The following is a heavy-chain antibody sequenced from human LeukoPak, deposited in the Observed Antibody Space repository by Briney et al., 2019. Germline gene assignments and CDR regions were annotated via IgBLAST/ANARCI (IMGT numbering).Heavy chain of an antibody. D-gene: IGHD3-16*02. J-gene: IGHJ4*02. CDR2: IYYSGST. CDR3: ARDHVITFGGVIVPYYFDY. Sequence: PSETLSLTCTVSGGSISSSSYYWGWIRQPPGKGLEWIGSIYYSGSTNYNPSLKSRVTISVDTSKNQFSLKLSSVTAADTAVYYCARDHVITFGGVIVPYYFDYWGQGTLVTVSS. V-gene: IGHV4-39*07. CDR1: GGSISSSSYY.